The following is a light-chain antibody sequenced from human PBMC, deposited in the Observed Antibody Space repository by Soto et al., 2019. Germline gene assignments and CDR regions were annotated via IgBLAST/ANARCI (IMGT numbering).Light chain of an antibody. J-gene: IGKJ2*01. CDR2: GAS. V-gene: IGKV3-20*01. CDR3: QQYGGSHLYT. Sequence: EIVLTQSPGTLSLSPGDRATLSCRASQSVSSSDLAWYQQKPGQAPRLLIYGASTRATGIPDRFSGSGSGTDFTLTTSSLEPEDFVVYYCQQYGGSHLYTFGQGTKLEIK. CDR1: QSVSSSD.